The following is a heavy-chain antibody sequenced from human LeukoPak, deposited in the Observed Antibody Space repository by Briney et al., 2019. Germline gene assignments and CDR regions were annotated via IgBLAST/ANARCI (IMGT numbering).Heavy chain of an antibody. Sequence: GGSLRLSCAASGFTFSNFVMHWVRQAPGQGLEWVAVISYDGSNKYYADSVKGRFTISRDNSKNTLYLQMNSLRAEDTAVYYCAREVGFSSGWLDYWGQGTLVTVSS. D-gene: IGHD6-19*01. V-gene: IGHV3-30-3*01. J-gene: IGHJ4*02. CDR1: GFTFSNFV. CDR2: ISYDGSNK. CDR3: AREVGFSSGWLDY.